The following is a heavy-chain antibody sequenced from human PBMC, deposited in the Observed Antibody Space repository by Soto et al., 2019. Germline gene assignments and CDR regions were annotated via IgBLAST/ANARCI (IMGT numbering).Heavy chain of an antibody. V-gene: IGHV4-59*01. CDR1: GGSISIYY. Sequence: PSETLSLTCTVSGGSISIYYWSWIRQPPGKGLEWIGYIYYSGSTNYNPSLKSRVTISVDTSKNQFSLKLSSVTAADTAVYYCARVRIKSGNNYYYYYGMDVWGQGTTVTVSS. J-gene: IGHJ6*02. CDR3: ARVRIKSGNNYYYYYGMDV. CDR2: IYYSGST. D-gene: IGHD1-1*01.